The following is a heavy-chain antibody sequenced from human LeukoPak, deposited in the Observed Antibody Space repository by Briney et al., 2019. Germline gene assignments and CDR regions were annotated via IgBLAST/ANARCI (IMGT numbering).Heavy chain of an antibody. CDR2: IYYSGNT. D-gene: IGHD6-13*01. CDR1: GDSVSSGSYY. J-gene: IGHJ5*02. Sequence: SETLSLTCTVSGDSVSSGSYYWSWIRQPPGKGLEWIGYIYYSGNTNYNPSLKSRVTISVDTSKNQFSLKLSSVTAADTAVYYCARERGSSWKTNNNWFDPWGQGTLVTVSS. V-gene: IGHV4-61*01. CDR3: ARERGSSWKTNNNWFDP.